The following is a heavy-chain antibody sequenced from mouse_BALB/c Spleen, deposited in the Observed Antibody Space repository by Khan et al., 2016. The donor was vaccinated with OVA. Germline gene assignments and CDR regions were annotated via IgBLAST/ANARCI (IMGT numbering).Heavy chain of an antibody. J-gene: IGHJ3*01. CDR2: INPSNGGT. D-gene: IGHD1-1*01. CDR1: GYTFTSFY. CDR3: TRGGYGSPFAY. V-gene: IGHV1S81*02. Sequence: QVQLKESGAELVKPGASVKLSCTASGYTFTSFYIYWVKQRPGQGLEGVGEINPSNGGTNFNEKFKNKATLTVDKSSSTAYMQLSSLTSEDSTVYYCTRGGYGSPFAYWGQGTLVTVS.